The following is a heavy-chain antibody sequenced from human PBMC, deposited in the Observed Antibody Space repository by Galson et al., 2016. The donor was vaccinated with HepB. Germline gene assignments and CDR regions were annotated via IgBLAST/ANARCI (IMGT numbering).Heavy chain of an antibody. D-gene: IGHD5-18*01. V-gene: IGHV3-9*01. J-gene: IGHJ6*02. Sequence: SLRLSCAASGFTFDDYAMHWVRQAPGKGLEWVSGISWNSGSIGYADSVKGRFTISRDNAKNSLYLQMNSLRAEDTALYYCAEVDTAMVTYYYGMDVWGQGTTVTVSS. CDR3: AEVDTAMVTYYYGMDV. CDR2: ISWNSGSI. CDR1: GFTFDDYA.